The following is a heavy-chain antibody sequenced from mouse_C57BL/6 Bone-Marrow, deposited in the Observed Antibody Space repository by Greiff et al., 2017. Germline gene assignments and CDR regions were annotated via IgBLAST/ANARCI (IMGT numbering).Heavy chain of an antibody. CDR1: GYTFTSYW. CDR2: ITPSSGYT. J-gene: IGHJ3*01. V-gene: IGHV1-7*01. CDR3: ARSSLAWFAY. D-gene: IGHD4-1*01. Sequence: VQLQQSGAELAKPGASVKLSCKASGYTFTSYWMHWVKQRHGQGLEWIGYITPSSGYTKYNQKFKDKATLTADKDSSTAYMQLSSRTYEDSAVYYCARSSLAWFAYWGQGTLITVTA.